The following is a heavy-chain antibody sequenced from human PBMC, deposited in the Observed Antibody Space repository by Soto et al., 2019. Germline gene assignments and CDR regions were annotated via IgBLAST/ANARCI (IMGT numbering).Heavy chain of an antibody. CDR3: ARLAIPYLDYFDY. CDR1: GFTFSSYA. D-gene: IGHD2-2*01. J-gene: IGHJ4*02. Sequence: GGSLRLSCAASGFTFSSYAMSWVRQAPGKGLEWVSAISGAGGSTYYADSVKGRFTISRDNSKNTLYLQMNSLRAEDTAVYYCARLAIPYLDYFDYWGQGTLVTVSS. V-gene: IGHV3-23*01. CDR2: ISGAGGST.